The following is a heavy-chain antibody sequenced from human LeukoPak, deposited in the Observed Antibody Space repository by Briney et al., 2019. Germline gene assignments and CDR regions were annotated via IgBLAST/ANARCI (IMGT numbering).Heavy chain of an antibody. D-gene: IGHD5-24*01. CDR2: IYYSGST. V-gene: IGHV4-39*01. J-gene: IGHJ4*02. Sequence: SETLSLTCTVSGGSITRSSYWWGWFRQPPGKGLEWIGSIYYSGSTYYNPSLKSRVTISVDTSKNQFSLKLSSVTAADTAVYYCARHSSSRDGYNFHYWGQGTLVTVSS. CDR1: GGSITRSSYW. CDR3: ARHSSSRDGYNFHY.